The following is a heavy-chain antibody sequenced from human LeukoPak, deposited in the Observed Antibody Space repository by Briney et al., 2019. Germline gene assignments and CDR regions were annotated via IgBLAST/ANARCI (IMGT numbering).Heavy chain of an antibody. CDR2: IYYRYKWYS. D-gene: IGHD3-10*01. CDR1: GDSVSGGSAG. CDR3: TGGGLVRGTLHWFDP. V-gene: IGHV6-1*01. Sequence: SQTLSLTCAISGDSVSGGSAGWNWIRQSPSRGLEWLGRIYYRYKWYSDYAISLKSRLTINPDTSRNQFSLQLNSVTHDDTAVYYCTGGGLVRGTLHWFDPWGQGTLVTVSS. J-gene: IGHJ5*02.